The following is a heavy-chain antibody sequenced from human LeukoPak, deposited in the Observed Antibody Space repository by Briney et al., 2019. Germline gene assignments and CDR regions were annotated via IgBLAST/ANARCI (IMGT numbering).Heavy chain of an antibody. J-gene: IGHJ4*02. CDR2: FIPILGTA. CDR3: ARDFNYYGSGSYLYY. V-gene: IGHV1-69*06. Sequence: GSSVKVSCKASGGTFSDYALNWVRQAPGQGLEWMGVFIPILGTANSTQKFQDRVTITADISTNTVYMELSSLRSEDTAVYYCARDFNYYGSGSYLYYWGQGTLVTVSS. D-gene: IGHD3-10*01. CDR1: GGTFSDYA.